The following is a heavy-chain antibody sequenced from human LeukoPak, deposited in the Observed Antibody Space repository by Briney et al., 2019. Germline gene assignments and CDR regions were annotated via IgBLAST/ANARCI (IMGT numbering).Heavy chain of an antibody. D-gene: IGHD2-8*02. CDR2: ISYDGRNK. V-gene: IGHV3-30*18. J-gene: IGHJ4*02. Sequence: PGGSLRLSCAASGFTFSNYGSHWVRQAPGKGLEWLAVISYDGRNKYYADSVKGRFTISRDNSKNTLYLQMNSLRAEDTAVYYCAKAEYCTGARCYSAAFAYWGQGTLVTVSS. CDR1: GFTFSNYG. CDR3: AKAEYCTGARCYSAAFAY.